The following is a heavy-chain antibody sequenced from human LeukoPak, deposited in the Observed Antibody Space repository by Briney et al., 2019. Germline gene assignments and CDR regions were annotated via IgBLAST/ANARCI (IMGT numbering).Heavy chain of an antibody. CDR3: ATSASSVRGSDY. CDR1: GFTVSRNY. J-gene: IGHJ4*02. D-gene: IGHD3-10*01. CDR2: IYSDGRT. Sequence: GGSLRLSCAASGFTVSRNYMSWVRQAPGKGLEWVSVIYSDGRTYYADSVKGRFTISRDNSKNTLSLQVNSLTAEATAVYYCATSASSVRGSDYWGQGTLVTVSS. V-gene: IGHV3-53*01.